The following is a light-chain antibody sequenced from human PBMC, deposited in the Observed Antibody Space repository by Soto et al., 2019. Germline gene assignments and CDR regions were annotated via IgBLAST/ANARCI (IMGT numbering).Light chain of an antibody. Sequence: AIQLTQSPSSLSASVGDRVSITCRASQGIRNDLGWYQHKPGKAPKRLIHGASSLQSGVPSRFSGSASGTEFTLTISSLQPEDLASNYSLQDHSYPWPFGQGTTVEI. CDR1: QGIRND. CDR3: LQDHSYPWP. V-gene: IGKV1-6*01. J-gene: IGKJ1*01. CDR2: GAS.